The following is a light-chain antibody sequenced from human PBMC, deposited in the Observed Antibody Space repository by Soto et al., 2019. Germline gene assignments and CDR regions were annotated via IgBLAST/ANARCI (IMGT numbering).Light chain of an antibody. J-gene: IGLJ3*02. CDR2: LNSDGSH. V-gene: IGLV4-69*01. CDR3: QTWSTDIRV. CDR1: SGHNSYA. Sequence: QPVLTQPPSASASLGASVKLTCTLSSGHNSYAIAWHQQQPEKGPRYLMKLNSDGSHSKGDGIHNRFSGSSSGAERYLTISSLQTEDEADYYCQTWSTDIRVLGERTKLTIL.